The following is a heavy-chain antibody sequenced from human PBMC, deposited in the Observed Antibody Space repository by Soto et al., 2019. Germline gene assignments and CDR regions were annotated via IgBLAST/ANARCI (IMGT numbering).Heavy chain of an antibody. J-gene: IGHJ4*02. D-gene: IGHD3-3*01. CDR3: ARDHIPIVGVALEY. V-gene: IGHV1-18*01. CDR1: GYTFTSYG. CDR2: ISAYNGNT. Sequence: ASVKVSCKASGYTFTSYGISWVRQAPGQGLEWMGWISAYNGNTNYAQKLQGRVTMTTDTSTSTAYMELRSLRSDGTAVYYRARDHIPIVGVALEYWGQGTMVTVSS.